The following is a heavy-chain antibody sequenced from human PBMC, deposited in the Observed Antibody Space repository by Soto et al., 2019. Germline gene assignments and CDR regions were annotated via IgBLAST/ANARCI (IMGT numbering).Heavy chain of an antibody. CDR2: IFHDGTA. J-gene: IGHJ4*02. D-gene: IGHD3-10*01. V-gene: IGHV4-4*02. CDR1: GVSLTSGNW. Sequence: WETLSLTCAVSGVSLTSGNWWTWVRQSPQRGLEYIGEIFHDGTANYYPSFERRVAMSVDTSRNQFSLKLNSVTAADTAVYFCARLVYDTRLNYMYFVFWGPPTLVTVSS. CDR3: ARLVYDTRLNYMYFVF.